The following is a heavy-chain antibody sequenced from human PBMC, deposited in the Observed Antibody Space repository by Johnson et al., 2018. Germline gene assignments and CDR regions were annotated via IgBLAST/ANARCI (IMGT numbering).Heavy chain of an antibody. CDR3: ARESALQNAFDI. CDR2: ISYDGSNK. CDR1: GFTFSSYA. V-gene: IGHV3-30-3*01. Sequence: QLVQSGGGVVQPGRSLRLSCXASGFTFSSYAMHWVRQAPGKGLEWVAVISYDGSNKYYADSVKGRFTISRDNSKTTLYLQMNSLRAEDTAVYYCARESALQNAFDIWGQGTMVTVSS. J-gene: IGHJ3*02.